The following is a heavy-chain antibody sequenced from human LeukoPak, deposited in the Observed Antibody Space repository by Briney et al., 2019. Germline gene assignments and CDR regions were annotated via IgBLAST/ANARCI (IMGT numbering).Heavy chain of an antibody. D-gene: IGHD2-2*02. CDR1: GFTFSSYA. J-gene: IGHJ4*02. CDR3: ARDMGYCSSTSCYTAHFDY. Sequence: GGSLRLSCAASGFTFSSYAMSWVRQAPGKGLEWVSAISGSGGSTYYADSVKGRFTISRDNAKNSLYLQMNSLRAEDTAVYYCARDMGYCSSTSCYTAHFDYWGQGTLVTVSS. V-gene: IGHV3-23*01. CDR2: ISGSGGST.